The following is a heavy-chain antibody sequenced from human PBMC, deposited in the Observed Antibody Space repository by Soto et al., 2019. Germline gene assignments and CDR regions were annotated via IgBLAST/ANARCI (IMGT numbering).Heavy chain of an antibody. J-gene: IGHJ3*02. V-gene: IGHV1-2*02. D-gene: IGHD6-13*01. CDR2: INPNSGDP. CDR1: GYTXIDYY. Sequence: SXKVSYKASGYTXIDYYIQLVRQAPGQGLEWMGWINPNSGDPNYAQKFQGRFTMSRDTSINTAYMELRWLRSEDTAVYYCTREGGGIAAAGAGNDAFDIWGQGTKVTVSS. CDR3: TREGGGIAAAGAGNDAFDI.